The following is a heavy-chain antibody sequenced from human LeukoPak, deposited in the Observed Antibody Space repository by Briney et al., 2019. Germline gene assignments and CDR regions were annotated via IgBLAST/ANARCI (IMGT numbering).Heavy chain of an antibody. V-gene: IGHV4-39*07. CDR2: IYYSGSS. CDR3: ARVTYYSDSTGYNFDY. Sequence: SETLSLTCTVSGGSISSSSYYWGWIRQPPGKGLEWIGSIYYSGSSYYNPSLKSRVTISVDTSKNQFSLKLSSVTAADTAVYSCARVTYYSDSTGYNFDYWGQGTLVTVSS. J-gene: IGHJ4*02. D-gene: IGHD3-22*01. CDR1: GGSISSSSYY.